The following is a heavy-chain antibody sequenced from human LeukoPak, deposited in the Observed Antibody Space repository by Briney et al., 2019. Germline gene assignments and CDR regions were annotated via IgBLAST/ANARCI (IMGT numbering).Heavy chain of an antibody. CDR3: ARGRGSSYGDFFDY. Sequence: ASVKVSCKASGYTFTGYYMHWVRQAPGQGLEWMGRINPNSGGSNYAQKFQGRVTMTRDTSISTAYMELSRPRSDDTAVYYCARGRGSSYGDFFDYWGQGTLVTVSS. J-gene: IGHJ4*02. CDR1: GYTFTGYY. D-gene: IGHD4-17*01. V-gene: IGHV1-2*06. CDR2: INPNSGGS.